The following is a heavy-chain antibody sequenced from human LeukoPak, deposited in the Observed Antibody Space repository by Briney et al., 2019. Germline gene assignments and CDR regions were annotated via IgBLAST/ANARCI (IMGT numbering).Heavy chain of an antibody. J-gene: IGHJ4*02. Sequence: SGGSLRLSCTASGLNFGDYAMNWVRQAPGKGLEWVGFIRSKAYGGTPEYAASVKGRFTISRDDSKTIAYLQMNSLKIDDTAVYYCTGGSSGYPDYWGQGTLVTVSS. CDR2: IRSKAYGGTP. CDR1: GLNFGDYA. D-gene: IGHD3-22*01. V-gene: IGHV3-49*04. CDR3: TGGSSGYPDY.